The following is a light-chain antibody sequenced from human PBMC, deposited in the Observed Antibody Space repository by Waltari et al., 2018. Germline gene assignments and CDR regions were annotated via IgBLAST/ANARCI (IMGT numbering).Light chain of an antibody. CDR3: QQSGGSPRT. CDR2: TSS. CDR1: QALRSAY. Sequence: EILLTQSPDTLSLSPGETATLSCRSSQALRSAYLAWYQHKPGQAPRLLFHTSSTTATGIPDRFSGSGSGTDFTLTISRLEPEDFAVYYCQQSGGSPRTFGQGTKV. V-gene: IGKV3-20*01. J-gene: IGKJ1*01.